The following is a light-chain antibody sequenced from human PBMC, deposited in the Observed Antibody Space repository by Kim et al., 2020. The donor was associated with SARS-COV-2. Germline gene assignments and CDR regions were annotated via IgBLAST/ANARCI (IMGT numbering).Light chain of an antibody. J-gene: IGLJ3*02. V-gene: IGLV2-14*04. Sequence: GQSITIACTETSSDIGNYNFVSWSQQHPGKAPKLLIYDVSKRPSGVSDRFSGSKSGNTASLTISGLQAEDEADYYCSSHIGSSTWVFGGGTQLTVL. CDR2: DVS. CDR1: SSDIGNYNF. CDR3: SSHIGSSTWV.